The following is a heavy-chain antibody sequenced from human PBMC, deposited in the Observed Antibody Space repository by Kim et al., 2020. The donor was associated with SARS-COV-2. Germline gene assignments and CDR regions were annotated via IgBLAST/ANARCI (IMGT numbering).Heavy chain of an antibody. D-gene: IGHD6-13*01. CDR3: ARGSEGGSSWYYFDS. J-gene: IGHJ4*02. V-gene: IGHV3-11*05. Sequence: AASVKGRFTISRDNAKNSLYLQMNSLGAEDTAMYYCARGSEGGSSWYYFDSWGQGTLVTVSS.